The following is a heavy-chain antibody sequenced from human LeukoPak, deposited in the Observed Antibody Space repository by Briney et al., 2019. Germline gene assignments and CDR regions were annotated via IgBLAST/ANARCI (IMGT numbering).Heavy chain of an antibody. D-gene: IGHD3-3*02. J-gene: IGHJ4*02. CDR2: ISSSGSTI. CDR1: GFTFSSYE. V-gene: IGHV3-48*03. Sequence: AGGSLRLSCAASGFTFSSYEMNWVRQAPGKGLEWVSYISSSGSTIYYADSVKGRFTISRDNAKNSLYLQMNSLRAEDTAVYYCARALADLDYWGQGTLVTVSS. CDR3: ARALADLDY.